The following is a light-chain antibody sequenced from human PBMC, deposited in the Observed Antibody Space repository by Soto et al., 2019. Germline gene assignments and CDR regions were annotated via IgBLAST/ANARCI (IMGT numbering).Light chain of an antibody. V-gene: IGKV1-5*01. Sequence: DIQMTQSPSTLPASVGDRVTITCRASQNINRWLAWYQQKPGKAPKVLIYDASSLESGVPSSFSGSGSGTEFTLTITSLQPDDFATYYCQQYDGYFGPGTKVDFK. CDR1: QNINRW. J-gene: IGKJ3*01. CDR3: QQYDGY. CDR2: DAS.